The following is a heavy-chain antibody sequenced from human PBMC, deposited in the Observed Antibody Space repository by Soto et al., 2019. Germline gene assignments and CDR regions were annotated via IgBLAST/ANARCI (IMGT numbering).Heavy chain of an antibody. J-gene: IGHJ5*02. D-gene: IGHD7-27*01. CDR2: IYHSGST. CDR3: ARVPGP. V-gene: IGHV4-30-2*01. CDR1: GGSISSCGYS. Sequence: SXTLSLTGAVSGGSISSCGYSWSWIRQPPGKGLEWIGYIYHSGSTYYNPSLKSRVTISVDRSKNQFSLKLSSVTAADTAVYYCARVPGPWGQGTLVTVSS.